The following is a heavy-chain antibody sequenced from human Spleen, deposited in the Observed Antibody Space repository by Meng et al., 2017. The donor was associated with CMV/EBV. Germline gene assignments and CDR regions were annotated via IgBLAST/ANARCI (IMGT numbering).Heavy chain of an antibody. CDR3: ARDFSVGYGDYGSLDS. D-gene: IGHD4-17*01. V-gene: IGHV3-30-3*01. CDR1: GFIFRDYA. CDR2: ISFDGNNK. Sequence: GFIFRDYAMHWVRQAPGKGLEWVTLISFDGNNKYYADSVKGRFTISRDNSKNTLFLQMNSLRPEDTAVYYCARDFSVGYGDYGSLDSWGQEHWSPSPQ. J-gene: IGHJ5*01.